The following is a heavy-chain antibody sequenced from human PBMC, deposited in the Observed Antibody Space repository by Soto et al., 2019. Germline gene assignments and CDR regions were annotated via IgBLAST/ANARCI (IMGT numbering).Heavy chain of an antibody. D-gene: IGHD6-13*01. J-gene: IGHJ6*02. CDR1: GYSFTSYW. CDR3: AREEIAAAGNYYYYYGMDV. CDR2: IDPSDSYT. V-gene: IGHV5-10-1*01. Sequence: PGESLKISCKGSGYSFTSYWISWVRQMPGKGLEWMGRIDPSDSYTNYSPSFQGHVTISADKSISTAYLQWSSLKASDTAMYYCAREEIAAAGNYYYYYGMDVWGQGTTVTVS.